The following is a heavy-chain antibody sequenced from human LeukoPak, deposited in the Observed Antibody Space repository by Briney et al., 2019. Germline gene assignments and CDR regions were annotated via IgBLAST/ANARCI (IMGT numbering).Heavy chain of an antibody. J-gene: IGHJ5*02. CDR3: ASEGYSSSSPRNWFDP. D-gene: IGHD6-6*01. CDR1: GYTFTGYY. CDR2: IIPIFGTA. V-gene: IGHV1-69*05. Sequence: SVKVSCKASGYTFTGYYMHWVRQAPGQGLEWMGGIIPIFGTANYAQKFQGRVTITTDESTSTAYMELSSLRSEDTAVYYCASEGYSSSSPRNWFDPWGRGTLVTVSS.